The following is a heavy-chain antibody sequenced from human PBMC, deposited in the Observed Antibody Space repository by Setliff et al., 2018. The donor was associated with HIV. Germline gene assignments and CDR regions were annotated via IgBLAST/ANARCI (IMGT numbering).Heavy chain of an antibody. V-gene: IGHV4-4*07. CDR2: IYRRGSA. CDR1: GDSITSHY. D-gene: IGHD2-21*01. J-gene: IGHJ3*02. CDR3: AREPILVGITESAFDI. Sequence: ETLSLTCTVAGDSITSHYWSWIRQPAGKGLEWIGRIYRRGSADYNHSLRSRVTLSLDTSKNQDSLKLTSVTAAETAVYYCAREPILVGITESAFDIWDQGTMVTVSS.